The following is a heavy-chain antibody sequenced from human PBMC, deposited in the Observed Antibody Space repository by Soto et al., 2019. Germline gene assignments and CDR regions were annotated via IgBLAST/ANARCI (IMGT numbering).Heavy chain of an antibody. Sequence: QVQLVESGGGVVQPGRSLRLSCAASGFTFSSYGMHWVRQAPGKGLEWVAVISYDGSNKYYADSVKGRFTISGDNSKNTLYLQMNSLRAEDTAVYYCAKEGPYGDYINMYYYYGMDVWGQGTTVTVSS. D-gene: IGHD4-17*01. CDR1: GFTFSSYG. V-gene: IGHV3-30*18. CDR2: ISYDGSNK. J-gene: IGHJ6*02. CDR3: AKEGPYGDYINMYYYYGMDV.